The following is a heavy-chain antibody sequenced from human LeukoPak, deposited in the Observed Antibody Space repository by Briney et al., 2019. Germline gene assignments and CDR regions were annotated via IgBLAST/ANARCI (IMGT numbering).Heavy chain of an antibody. CDR2: ISGSGGST. CDR3: AKALYDSSGPFGY. CDR1: GFTFSSYG. J-gene: IGHJ4*02. D-gene: IGHD3-22*01. V-gene: IGHV3-23*01. Sequence: GGSLRLSCAASGFTFSSYGMSWVRQAPGKGLEWVSAISGSGGSTYYADSVKGRFTISRDNSKNTLYLQMNSLRAEDTAVYYCAKALYDSSGPFGYWGQGTLVTVSS.